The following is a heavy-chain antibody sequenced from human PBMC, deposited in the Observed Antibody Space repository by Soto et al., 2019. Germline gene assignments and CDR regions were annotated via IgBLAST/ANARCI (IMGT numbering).Heavy chain of an antibody. D-gene: IGHD5-12*01. V-gene: IGHV3-33*01. Sequence: GGSLRLSCVASGFNFGNFGMHWVRQAPGKGLEWLTVISNDENIKQDSVRGRFAIARDNSKNTLYLHLTSLRAEDTAIYYCARRLRGVLGYWGQGTLVNVS. CDR3: ARRLRGVLGY. CDR2: ISNDENIK. J-gene: IGHJ4*02. CDR1: GFNFGNFG.